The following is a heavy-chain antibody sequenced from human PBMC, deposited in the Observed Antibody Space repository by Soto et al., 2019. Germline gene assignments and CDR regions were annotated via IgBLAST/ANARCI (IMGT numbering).Heavy chain of an antibody. CDR3: ARVGYRKALDY. J-gene: IGHJ4*02. Sequence: ASETLSLTCTVSGGSISSYYWSWIRQPPGKGLEWIGYIYYSGSTNYNPSLKSRVTISVDTSKNQFSLKLSSVTAADTAVYYCARVGYRKALDYWGQGTLVTVSS. CDR2: IYYSGST. CDR1: GGSISSYY. D-gene: IGHD5-12*01. V-gene: IGHV4-59*08.